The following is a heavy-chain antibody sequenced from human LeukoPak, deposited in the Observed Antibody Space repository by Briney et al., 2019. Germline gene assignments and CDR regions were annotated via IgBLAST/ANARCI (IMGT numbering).Heavy chain of an antibody. Sequence: ASVKVSCKVSGYTLTELSMHWVRQAPGKGLEWMGGFDPEDGETIYAQKFQGRVTMTEDTSTDTAYTELSSLRSEDTAVYYCATPTVTTDLYYFDYWGQGTLVTVSS. CDR1: GYTLTELS. J-gene: IGHJ4*02. CDR2: FDPEDGET. CDR3: ATPTVTTDLYYFDY. V-gene: IGHV1-24*01. D-gene: IGHD4-17*01.